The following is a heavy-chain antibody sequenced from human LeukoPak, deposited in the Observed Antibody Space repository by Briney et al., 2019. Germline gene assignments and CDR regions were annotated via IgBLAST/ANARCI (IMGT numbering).Heavy chain of an antibody. J-gene: IGHJ1*01. CDR3: ARGVSSSWSGDEYFHH. Sequence: ASVKVSCKASGYSFTNYDINWVRQATGQGPEWMGWLNPNSGDTGYAQKFQGRVTITGDTSITTAYMELSSLRSEDTAVYYCARGVSSSWSGDEYFHHWGQGTLVTVSS. D-gene: IGHD6-13*01. CDR2: LNPNSGDT. CDR1: GYSFTNYD. V-gene: IGHV1-8*03.